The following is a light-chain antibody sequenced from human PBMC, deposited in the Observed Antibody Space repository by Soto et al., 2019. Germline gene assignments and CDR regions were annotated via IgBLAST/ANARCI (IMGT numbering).Light chain of an antibody. Sequence: QSVLTQPASVSGSPGQSIAISCTGTSSYVGAYNSVSWYQQHPGRAPKLMIHDVSDRPSGVSNRFSGSKSGNTASLTISGLQAEDEADYYCSSYTSSGTYVFGTGTKVTVL. CDR3: SSYTSSGTYV. CDR1: SSYVGAYNS. J-gene: IGLJ1*01. CDR2: DVS. V-gene: IGLV2-14*03.